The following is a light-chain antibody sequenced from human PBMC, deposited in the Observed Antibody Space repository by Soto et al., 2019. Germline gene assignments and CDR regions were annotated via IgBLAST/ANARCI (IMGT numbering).Light chain of an antibody. CDR2: DAS. CDR3: QQYNSYVT. Sequence: DLQMTQSPSTLSASVGDRVTITCRASQSISSWLAWYQQKPGKAPKLLIYDASSLESGVPSRFSGSGSGTEFTLTISSLQPDDFATYYCQQYNSYVTFGPGTKVDIK. V-gene: IGKV1-5*01. CDR1: QSISSW. J-gene: IGKJ3*01.